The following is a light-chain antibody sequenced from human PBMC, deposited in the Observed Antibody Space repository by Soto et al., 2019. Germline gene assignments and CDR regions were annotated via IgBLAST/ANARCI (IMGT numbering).Light chain of an antibody. CDR3: SSYTSSSAVV. CDR2: DVS. V-gene: IGLV2-14*01. Sequence: QSALTQPASVSGSPGQSITISCTGTSSDVGGYNYVSWYQQHPGKAPKLLIYDVSNRPSGVSTRFSGSKSGNTASQTISGLQAEDEADYYCSSYTSSSAVVFGGGTKLTVL. CDR1: SSDVGGYNY. J-gene: IGLJ2*01.